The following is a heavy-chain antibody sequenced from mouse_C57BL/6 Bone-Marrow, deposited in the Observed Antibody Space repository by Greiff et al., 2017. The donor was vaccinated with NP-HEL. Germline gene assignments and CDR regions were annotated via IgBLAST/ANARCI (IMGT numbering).Heavy chain of an antibody. Sequence: QVQLKQPGAELVMPGASVKLSCKASGYTFTSYWMHWVKQRPGQGLEWIGEIDPSDSYTNYNQKFKGKSTLTVDKSSSTAYMQLSSLTSEDSAVYYCARVYSVWGTGTTVTVSS. CDR2: IDPSDSYT. J-gene: IGHJ1*03. D-gene: IGHD1-1*01. CDR1: GYTFTSYW. V-gene: IGHV1-69*01. CDR3: ARVYSV.